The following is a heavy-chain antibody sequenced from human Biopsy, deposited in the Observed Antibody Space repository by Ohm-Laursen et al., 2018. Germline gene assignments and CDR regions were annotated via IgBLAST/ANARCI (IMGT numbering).Heavy chain of an antibody. J-gene: IGHJ3*02. CDR3: ARVSRSIYDSTFDSFNI. D-gene: IGHD3-22*01. CDR2: IPYSRDT. Sequence: SDTLSLTCTVSGGSISGSSWGWIRQAPGKGLEWIGYIPYSRDTNYNPSLKSRITISVDTSKNQFSLKLTSVTAADTAVYYCARVSRSIYDSTFDSFNIWGPGTMVTVSS. CDR1: GGSISGSS. V-gene: IGHV4-59*08.